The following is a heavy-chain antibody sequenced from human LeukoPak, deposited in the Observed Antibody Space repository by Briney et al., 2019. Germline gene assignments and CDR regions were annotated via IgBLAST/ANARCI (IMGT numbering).Heavy chain of an antibody. CDR2: INPGIFTT. D-gene: IGHD3-16*01. Sequence: ASVKVSCKALGYPFTAFSLHWVRQAPGQGPEWMAIINPGIFTTTYAQKLQDRITVTSDTSTATVYMELRRLRLEDTAVYFCARDWAHGSFDLWGQGTLATVSS. J-gene: IGHJ4*02. V-gene: IGHV1-46*01. CDR1: GYPFTAFS. CDR3: ARDWAHGSFDL.